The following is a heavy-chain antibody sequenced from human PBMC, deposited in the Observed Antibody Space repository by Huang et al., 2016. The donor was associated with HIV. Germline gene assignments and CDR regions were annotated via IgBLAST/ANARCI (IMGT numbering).Heavy chain of an antibody. Sequence: QVQLQQWGAGLLRPSETLSLTCAVYGGSFSGYYGTWIRQPPGKGLEWIGEINHSESTNYNPSLKRRVTISVDTSRNQFSLTLTSVIAADTAVYYCARGQGGYYYYYMDVWGKGTTVTVSS. J-gene: IGHJ6*03. CDR1: GGSFSGYY. CDR3: ARGQGGYYYYYMDV. V-gene: IGHV4-34*01. CDR2: INHSEST.